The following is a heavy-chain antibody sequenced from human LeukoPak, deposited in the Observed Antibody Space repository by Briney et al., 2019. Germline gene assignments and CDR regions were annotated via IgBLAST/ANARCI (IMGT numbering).Heavy chain of an antibody. Sequence: ASVKVSCRASGYTFTSYGNSWVRQAPGQGLEWMGWISAYNGNTNYAQKLQGRVTMTTDTSTSTAYMELRSLRSDDTAVYYCARDWTRITMVRGVTRPLGYWGQGTLVTVSS. V-gene: IGHV1-18*01. D-gene: IGHD3-10*01. CDR3: ARDWTRITMVRGVTRPLGY. J-gene: IGHJ4*02. CDR1: GYTFTSYG. CDR2: ISAYNGNT.